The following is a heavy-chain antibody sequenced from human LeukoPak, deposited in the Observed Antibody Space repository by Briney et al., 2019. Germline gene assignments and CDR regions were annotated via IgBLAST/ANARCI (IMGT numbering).Heavy chain of an antibody. D-gene: IGHD3-10*01. CDR2: IYYSGST. CDR1: GGSISSYY. V-gene: IGHV4-59*01. Sequence: PSETLSPTCTVSGGSISSYYWSWIRQPPGKGLEWIGYIYYSGSTNYNPSLKSRVTISVDTSKNQFSLKLSSVTAADTAVYYCARVGAMVRGVIWAGYYYMDVWGKGTTVTVSS. J-gene: IGHJ6*03. CDR3: ARVGAMVRGVIWAGYYYMDV.